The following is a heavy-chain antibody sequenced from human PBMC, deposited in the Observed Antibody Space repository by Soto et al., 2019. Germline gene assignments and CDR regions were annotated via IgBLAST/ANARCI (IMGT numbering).Heavy chain of an antibody. Sequence: QAQLQQSGPGLVKPSQTLSLTCTVSGGSISYEYYHWTWIRQSPGKGLEWIGYVHYSGSIMYNPSFKSRVTISVDTSKNQFSLHLSSVTAADTAVYFWVREDDGGDREYYGLDVWGQGTTVTVSS. V-gene: IGHV4-30-4*08. D-gene: IGHD3-16*01. CDR1: GGSISYEYYH. CDR2: VHYSGSI. CDR3: VREDDGGDREYYGLDV. J-gene: IGHJ6*02.